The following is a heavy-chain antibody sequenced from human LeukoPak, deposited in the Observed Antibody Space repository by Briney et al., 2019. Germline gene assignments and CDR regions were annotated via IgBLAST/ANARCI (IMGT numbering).Heavy chain of an antibody. J-gene: IGHJ4*02. CDR2: ISGSGGST. CDR1: GLTFSSYA. CDR3: ANLRGRGAYACSGSGCYSY. Sequence: GGSLRLSCAASGLTFSSYAMSWVRLAPEKGLQWVSAISGSGGSTYYADSVKGRFTISRDNSKNTLYLQMNSLRADDTAVYYCANLRGRGAYACSGSGCYSYWGQGTLVTVSP. V-gene: IGHV3-23*01. D-gene: IGHD2-15*01.